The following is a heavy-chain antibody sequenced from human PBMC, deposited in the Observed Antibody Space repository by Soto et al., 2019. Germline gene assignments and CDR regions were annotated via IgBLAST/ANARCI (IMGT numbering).Heavy chain of an antibody. CDR2: MNPNSGNT. CDR1: GYTFTSYD. D-gene: IGHD6-19*01. Sequence: ASVKVSCKASGYTFTSYDINWVLQATGQGLEWMGWMNPNSGNTGYAQKFQGRVTMTRNTSISTAYMELSSLRSEDTAVYYCARGPYSSGWLSYYYYYGMDVWGQGTTVTVSS. J-gene: IGHJ6*02. CDR3: ARGPYSSGWLSYYYYYGMDV. V-gene: IGHV1-8*01.